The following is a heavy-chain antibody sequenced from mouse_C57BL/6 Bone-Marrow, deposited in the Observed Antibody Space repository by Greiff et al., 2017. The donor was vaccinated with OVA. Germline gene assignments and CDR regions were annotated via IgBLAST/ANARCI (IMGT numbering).Heavy chain of an antibody. V-gene: IGHV1-81*01. CDR3: ADRWLLAY. D-gene: IGHD2-3*01. Sequence: QVHVKQSGAELARPGASVKLSCKASGYTFTSYGISWVKQRTGQGLEWIGEIYPRSGNTYYNEKFKGKATLTADKSSSTAYMELRSLTSEDAAVYFCADRWLLAYWGQGTLVTVSA. CDR2: IYPRSGNT. J-gene: IGHJ3*01. CDR1: GYTFTSYG.